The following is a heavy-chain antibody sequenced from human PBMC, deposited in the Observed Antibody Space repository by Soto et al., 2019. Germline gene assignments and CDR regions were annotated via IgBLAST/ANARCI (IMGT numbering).Heavy chain of an antibody. CDR3: ARVRADIDY. CDR2: IYYSGST. Sequence: SETLSLTCTVSGGSLSSYCWSWIRQPPGKGLEWIGYIYYSGSTNYNPSLKSRVTISVDTSKNQFSLKLSSVTAADTAVYYCARVRADIDYWGQGTLVTVSS. D-gene: IGHD3-9*01. J-gene: IGHJ4*02. V-gene: IGHV4-59*01. CDR1: GGSLSSYC.